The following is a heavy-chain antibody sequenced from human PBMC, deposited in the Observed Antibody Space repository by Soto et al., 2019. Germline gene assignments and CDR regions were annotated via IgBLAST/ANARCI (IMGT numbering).Heavy chain of an antibody. CDR3: LRFRCGGDCYYDY. D-gene: IGHD2-21*02. V-gene: IGHV4-30-2*02. CDR1: GGSISSGGYS. Sequence: SETLSLTCAVSGGSISSGGYSWNWIRQPPGKGLEWIGYIYHSGSTLYNPSLKSRVTISVDTSKNQFSLKLSSVTAADTAVYYCLRFRCGGDCYYDYCGPGSLVPVSS. CDR2: IYHSGST. J-gene: IGHJ4*02.